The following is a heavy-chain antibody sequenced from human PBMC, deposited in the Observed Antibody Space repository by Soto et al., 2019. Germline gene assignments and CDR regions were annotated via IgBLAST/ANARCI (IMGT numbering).Heavy chain of an antibody. J-gene: IGHJ6*02. CDR2: ISWNSGSI. Sequence: GGSLRLSCAASGFTFDDYAMHWVRQAPGKGLEWVSGISWNSGSIGYADSVKGRFTISRDNAKNSLYLQMNSLRAEDTALYYCAKDILSAGYDFWSGYVSHYYYYGMDVWGQGTTVTVSS. D-gene: IGHD3-3*01. CDR3: AKDILSAGYDFWSGYVSHYYYYGMDV. CDR1: GFTFDDYA. V-gene: IGHV3-9*01.